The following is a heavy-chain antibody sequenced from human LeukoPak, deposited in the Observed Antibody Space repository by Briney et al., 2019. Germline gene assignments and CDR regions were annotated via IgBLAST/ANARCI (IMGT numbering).Heavy chain of an antibody. V-gene: IGHV3-21*01. CDR3: ARDQSQDSGSYYAFDI. D-gene: IGHD1-26*01. J-gene: IGHJ3*02. CDR2: ISSSSSYI. CDR1: GFTFSSYS. Sequence: GGSLRLSCAASGFTFSSYSMNWVRQAPGKGLEWVSSISSSSSYIYYADSVKGRFTISRDNAKNPLYLQMNSLRAEDTAVYYCARDQSQDSGSYYAFDIWGQGTMVTVSS.